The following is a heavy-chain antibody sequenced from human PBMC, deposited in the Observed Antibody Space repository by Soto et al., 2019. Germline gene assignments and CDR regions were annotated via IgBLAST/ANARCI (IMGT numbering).Heavy chain of an antibody. CDR1: GGTFSSYA. CDR2: IIPIFGTA. J-gene: IGHJ4*02. V-gene: IGHV1-69*12. CDR3: ARDGEMATIVGLFDY. D-gene: IGHD5-12*01. Sequence: QVQLVQSGAEVKKPGSSVKVSCKASGGTFSSYAISWVRQAPGQGLEWMGGIIPIFGTANYAQKFRGRVTITADESTSTAYMELSSLRSEDTAVYYCARDGEMATIVGLFDYWGQGTLVTVSS.